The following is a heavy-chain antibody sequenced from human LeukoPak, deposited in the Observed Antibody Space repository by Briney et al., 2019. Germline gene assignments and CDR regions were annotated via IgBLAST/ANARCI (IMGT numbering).Heavy chain of an antibody. Sequence: ASVKVSCKASGYTFGSYGVTWVRQAPGQGLEWMGWISGYSGNTNLAQKFQGRVSLTTDTSATTAYMEQRSLTSDDTAVYYCAKDYSGSGSVHFEHWGQGTLVTVSS. CDR1: GYTFGSYG. CDR3: AKDYSGSGSVHFEH. V-gene: IGHV1-18*01. D-gene: IGHD3-10*01. CDR2: ISGYSGNT. J-gene: IGHJ4*02.